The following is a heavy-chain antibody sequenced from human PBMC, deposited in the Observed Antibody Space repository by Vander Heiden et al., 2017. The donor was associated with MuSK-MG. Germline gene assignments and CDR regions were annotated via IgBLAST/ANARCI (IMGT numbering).Heavy chain of an antibody. V-gene: IGHV1-2*02. D-gene: IGHD4-17*01. CDR2: INPNSGGT. Sequence: QVQLVQSGAEVKKPGASVKVSCKASGYTFTGYYMHWVRQAPGQGLEWMGWINPNSGGTNEAQKFQGRVTMTRDTSSRTAYMEMRRMRSDDTAVYYSARDDDGEGWFDPWGQGTMVTVYS. CDR1: GYTFTGYY. CDR3: ARDDDGEGWFDP. J-gene: IGHJ5*02.